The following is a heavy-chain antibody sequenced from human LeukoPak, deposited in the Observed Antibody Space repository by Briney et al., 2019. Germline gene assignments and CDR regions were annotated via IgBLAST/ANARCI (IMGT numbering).Heavy chain of an antibody. J-gene: IGHJ6*02. D-gene: IGHD6-13*01. Sequence: ASVKVSCKASGYTFTSYDINWVRQATGQGLEWMGWMNPNSGNTGYAQKFQGRVTMTRNTSISTAYMELSSLRSEDTAVYYCARVASSSWYVFGYYYYGMDVWGQGTTVTVSS. CDR3: ARVASSSWYVFGYYYYGMDV. CDR2: MNPNSGNT. CDR1: GYTFTSYD. V-gene: IGHV1-8*01.